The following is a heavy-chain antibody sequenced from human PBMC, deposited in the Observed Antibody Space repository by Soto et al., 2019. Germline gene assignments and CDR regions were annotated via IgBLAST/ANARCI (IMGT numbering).Heavy chain of an antibody. J-gene: IGHJ5*01. CDR1: GFNFGVFG. CDR2: LSYEGSEE. V-gene: IGHV3-33*05. CDR3: ARGTATDGLDS. D-gene: IGHD2-21*02. Sequence: QVRLVESGGGVVQPGRSLRLSCAASGFNFGVFGMHWVRQAPGKGLEWLSVLSYEGSEEYYADSVRGRFTISRDNSKNTLFLQMDSLRAEDTAVYYCARGTATDGLDSWGQGTLVTVSS.